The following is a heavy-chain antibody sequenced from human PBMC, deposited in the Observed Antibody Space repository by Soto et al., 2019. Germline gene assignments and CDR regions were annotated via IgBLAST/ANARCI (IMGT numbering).Heavy chain of an antibody. V-gene: IGHV4-31*03. Sequence: QVQLQESGPGLVKPSQTLSLTCTVSGGSISSGGYYWSWIRQHPGKGLEWIGYIYYSGSTYYNPSLKSRVTISVDTSKNQFSLKLSSVTAADTAVYYCAREGNCGGDCYPNPHDAFDIWGQGTMVTVSS. CDR2: IYYSGST. CDR3: AREGNCGGDCYPNPHDAFDI. J-gene: IGHJ3*02. CDR1: GGSISSGGYY. D-gene: IGHD2-21*02.